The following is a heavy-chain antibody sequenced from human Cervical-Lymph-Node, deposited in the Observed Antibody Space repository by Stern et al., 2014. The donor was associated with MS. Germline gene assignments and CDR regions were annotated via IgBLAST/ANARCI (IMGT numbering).Heavy chain of an antibody. D-gene: IGHD2-21*01. CDR3: ARRPIIGVVDY. CDR1: GFSLSTSGMA. V-gene: IGHV2-5*02. J-gene: IGHJ4*02. CDR2: IYWDDDK. Sequence: QVTLKESGPTPVNPTQTLTLTCTFSGFSLSTSGMAVGWIRQPPGKALEWLALIYWDDDKRYSPSLKNRLTITKDTSKNQVVLTMTNMDPLDTATYYCARRPIIGVVDYWGQGILVTVSS.